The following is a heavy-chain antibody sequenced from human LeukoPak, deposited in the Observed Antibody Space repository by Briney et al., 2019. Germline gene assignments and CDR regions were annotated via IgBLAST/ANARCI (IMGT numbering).Heavy chain of an antibody. CDR1: GFTFSDYY. CDR2: ISISGSSI. Sequence: PGGSLRLSCAASGFTFSDYYMSWIRQAPGKGLEWISYISISGSSIYYADSVKGRFTISRDNARNSLYLQINSLRAEDTAVYYCARGRGQPFDYWGQGTLVTVSS. J-gene: IGHJ4*02. CDR3: ARGRGQPFDY. D-gene: IGHD1-26*01. V-gene: IGHV3-11*04.